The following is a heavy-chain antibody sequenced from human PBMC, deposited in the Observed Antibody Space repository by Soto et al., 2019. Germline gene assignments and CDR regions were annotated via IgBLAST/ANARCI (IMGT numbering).Heavy chain of an antibody. V-gene: IGHV3-30-3*01. CDR2: XSYDGXNK. Sequence: GXSPRLSCAASGFTFRSYAMHWVRQAPGKWLEWLEAXSYDGXNKYYAPSVKXXFTISTDXXKNTKYLQMNSLRAEDTAVYYCARAYEGDYFDYWGQGTLVTVSS. D-gene: IGHD3-16*01. J-gene: IGHJ4*02. CDR1: GFTFRSYA. CDR3: ARAYEGDYFDY.